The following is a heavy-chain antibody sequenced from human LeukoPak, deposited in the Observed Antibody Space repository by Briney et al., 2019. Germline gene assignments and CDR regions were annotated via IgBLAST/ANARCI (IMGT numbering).Heavy chain of an antibody. J-gene: IGHJ4*02. CDR2: ISYDGRNK. Sequence: GGSLRLSCAASGFPFSNHGMHWVRQAPGKGLEWVAVISYDGRNKYYADSVKGRFTISRDNSKNTLYLQMNSLRAEDTAVYYCARDSSMSDQVVDYWGQGTLVIVSS. V-gene: IGHV3-30*03. CDR3: ARDSSMSDQVVDY. CDR1: GFPFSNHG. D-gene: IGHD6-6*01.